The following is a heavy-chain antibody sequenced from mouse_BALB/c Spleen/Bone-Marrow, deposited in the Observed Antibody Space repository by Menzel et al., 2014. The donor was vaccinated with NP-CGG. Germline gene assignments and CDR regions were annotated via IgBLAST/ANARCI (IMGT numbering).Heavy chain of an antibody. J-gene: IGHJ3*01. D-gene: IGHD1-3*01. V-gene: IGHV3-2*02. CDR1: GCSITSDYA. Sequence: EVQLQESGPGLVKPSQSLSLTCTVTGCSITSDYAWNWIRQFPGDKLEWMGYINYSGFTTYNPSLKSRISIIRYTSKNQFFLQLNSVTTEDTATYYCAREDNYAFAYWGQGTLVTVSA. CDR2: INYSGFT. CDR3: AREDNYAFAY.